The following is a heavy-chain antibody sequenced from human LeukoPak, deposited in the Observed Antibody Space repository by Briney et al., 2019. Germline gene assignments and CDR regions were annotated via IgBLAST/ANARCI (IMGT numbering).Heavy chain of an antibody. CDR3: ARGKEWFDP. CDR2: ISYSGST. CDR1: AGSISGYY. V-gene: IGHV4-59*01. J-gene: IGHJ5*02. Sequence: SETLSLTCTVSAGSISGYYWPWIRQPPGKGLEWIGEISYSGSTNYNPSLKSRATISLDTSKNQFSLKLRFVTAADTAVYYCARGKEWFDPWGQGTLVTVSS.